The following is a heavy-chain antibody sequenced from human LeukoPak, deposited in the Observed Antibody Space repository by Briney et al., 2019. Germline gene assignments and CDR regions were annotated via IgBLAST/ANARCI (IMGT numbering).Heavy chain of an antibody. CDR2: FDPEDGET. D-gene: IGHD3-16*01. J-gene: IGHJ4*02. Sequence: ASVKVSCKVSGYTLTELSMHWVRQAPGKGLEWMGGFDPEDGETIYAQKFQGRVTMTTDTSTSTAYMELRSLRSDDTAVYYCAREGLGDLSLDYWGQGTLVTVSS. V-gene: IGHV1-24*01. CDR1: GYTLTELS. CDR3: AREGLGDLSLDY.